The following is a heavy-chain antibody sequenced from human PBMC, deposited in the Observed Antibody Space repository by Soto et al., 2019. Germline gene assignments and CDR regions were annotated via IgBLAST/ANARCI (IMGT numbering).Heavy chain of an antibody. D-gene: IGHD6-6*01. V-gene: IGHV4-34*01. CDR3: ARGLSSSATFYDYYGMDV. CDR1: GGSFRGYH. J-gene: IGHJ6*02. Sequence: QVQLQQWGAGLLKPSETLSLTCAVYGGSFRGYHWSWIRQPPGKGLEWIGEINHSGSTNYNPSLKSRVIISLETSKNQFSLILTSVTAADTAVYYCARGLSSSATFYDYYGMDVWGQGTTVTVSS. CDR2: INHSGST.